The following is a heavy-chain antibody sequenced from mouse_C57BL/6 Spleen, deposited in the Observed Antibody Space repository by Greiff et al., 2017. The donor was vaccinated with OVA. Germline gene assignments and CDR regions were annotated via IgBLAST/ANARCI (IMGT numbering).Heavy chain of an antibody. CDR2: ISYDGSN. CDR1: GYSITSGYY. Sequence: VQLQQSGPGLVKPSQSLSLTCSVTGYSITSGYYWNWIRQFPGNKLEWMGYISYDGSNNYNPSLKNRISITRDTSKNQFFLKLNSVTTEDTATYYCARDRPLYWGQGTSVTVSS. J-gene: IGHJ4*01. CDR3: ARDRPLY. V-gene: IGHV3-6*01.